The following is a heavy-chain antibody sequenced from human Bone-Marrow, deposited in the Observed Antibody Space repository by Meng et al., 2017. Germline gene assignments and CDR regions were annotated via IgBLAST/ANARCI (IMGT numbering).Heavy chain of an antibody. J-gene: IGHJ3*02. V-gene: IGHV3-21*01. CDR2: ISSSSSYI. CDR3: ARPHERERITMVRGVIWGAFDI. Sequence: GESLKISCAASGFTFSSYSMNWVRQAPGKGLEWVSSISSSSSYIYYADSVKGRFTISRDNAKNSLYLQMNSLRAEDTAVYYCARPHERERITMVRGVIWGAFDIWGQGTTVTVSS. D-gene: IGHD3-10*01. CDR1: GFTFSSYS.